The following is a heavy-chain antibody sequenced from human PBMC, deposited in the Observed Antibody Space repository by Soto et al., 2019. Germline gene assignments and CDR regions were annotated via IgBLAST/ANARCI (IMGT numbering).Heavy chain of an antibody. V-gene: IGHV4-39*01. CDR2: IYYSGST. J-gene: IGHJ4*02. D-gene: IGHD3-3*01. CDR1: GGSISSGGYY. CDR3: ARHQDYDFWSGYYKWYFDY. Sequence: SETLSLTCTVSGGSISSGGYYWSWIRQHPGKGLEWIGYIYYSGSTYYNPSLKSRVTISVDTSKNQFSLKLSSVTAADTAVYYCARHQDYDFWSGYYKWYFDYWGQGTLVTVSS.